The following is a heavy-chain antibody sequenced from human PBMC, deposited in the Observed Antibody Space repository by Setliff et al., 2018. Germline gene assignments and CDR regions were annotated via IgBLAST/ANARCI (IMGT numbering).Heavy chain of an antibody. V-gene: IGHV3-23*01. CDR1: GFTFSSYA. D-gene: IGHD3-16*01. Sequence: GSLRLSCAASGFTFSSYAMNWVRQAPGKGLEWVSAFSYSGGDTYYADSVKGRFTISRDNSKNTLYLQMNSPKADDTAVYYCAKSANRVQIWFGDYMDVWGRGTTVTVSS. CDR2: FSYSGGDT. CDR3: AKSANRVQIWFGDYMDV. J-gene: IGHJ6*03.